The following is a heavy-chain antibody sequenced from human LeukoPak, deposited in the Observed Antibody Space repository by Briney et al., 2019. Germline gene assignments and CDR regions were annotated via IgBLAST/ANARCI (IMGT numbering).Heavy chain of an antibody. CDR2: IIPIFGTA. V-gene: IGHV1-69*13. D-gene: IGHD4-23*01. J-gene: IGHJ1*01. CDR1: GGTFSSYA. Sequence: SVKVSCKASGGTFSSYAISWVRQAPGQGLEWMGGIIPIFGTANYAQKFQGRVTITADESTSTAYMELSSLRSEDTAVYYCASSTVVRDRTEYFQHWGQGTLVTVPS. CDR3: ASSTVVRDRTEYFQH.